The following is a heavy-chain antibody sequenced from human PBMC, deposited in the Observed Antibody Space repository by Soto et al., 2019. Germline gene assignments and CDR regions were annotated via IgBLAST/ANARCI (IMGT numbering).Heavy chain of an antibody. CDR1: GYTFTSYA. Sequence: QVQLVQSGAEEKKPGASVKVSCKPSGYTFTSYAMHWVRQAPGQRLEWMGWINAGNGNTKYSQKFQGRVTITRDTSASTAYMELSSLRSEDTAVYYGARDVSIAAALYDYWGQGTLVTVSS. CDR2: INAGNGNT. CDR3: ARDVSIAAALYDY. V-gene: IGHV1-3*05. J-gene: IGHJ4*02. D-gene: IGHD6-13*01.